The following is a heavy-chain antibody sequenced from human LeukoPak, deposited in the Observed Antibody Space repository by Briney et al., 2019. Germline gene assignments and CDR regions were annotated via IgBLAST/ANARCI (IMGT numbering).Heavy chain of an antibody. CDR3: ARGVLRDYGDLLVAFDI. Sequence: AASVKVSCKASGYTFTGYYMHWVRQAPGKGLEWMGWINPNSGGTNYAQKFQGRVTMTRDTSISTAYMELSRLRSDDTAVYYCARGVLRDYGDLLVAFDIWGQGTMVTVSS. D-gene: IGHD4-17*01. J-gene: IGHJ3*02. CDR1: GYTFTGYY. CDR2: INPNSGGT. V-gene: IGHV1-2*02.